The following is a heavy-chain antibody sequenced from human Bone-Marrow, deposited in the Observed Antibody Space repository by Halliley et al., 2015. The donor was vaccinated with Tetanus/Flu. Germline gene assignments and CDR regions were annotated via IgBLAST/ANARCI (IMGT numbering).Heavy chain of an antibody. J-gene: IGHJ6*02. CDR1: GFTFRDYT. D-gene: IGHD3-10*01. V-gene: IGHV3-7*03. CDR2: IKEDGSEK. CDR3: ARVMNRGGPYYYYGMDV. Sequence: SLRLSCTGSGFTFRDYTMTWVRQAPGKGLEWVANIKEDGSEKHYVDSVQGRFTVSRDNAKNSLILQMSSLRGEDTAVYYCARVMNRGGPYYYYGMDVWGQGTTVTVSS.